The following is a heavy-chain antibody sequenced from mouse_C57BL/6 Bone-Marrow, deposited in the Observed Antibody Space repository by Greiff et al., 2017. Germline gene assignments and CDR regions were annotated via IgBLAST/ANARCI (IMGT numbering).Heavy chain of an antibody. J-gene: IGHJ3*01. V-gene: IGHV1-55*01. D-gene: IGHD2-10*01. Sequence: VQLQQPGAELVKPGASVKMSCKASGYTFTSYWITWVKQRPGQGLEWIGDIYPGSGSTNYNEKFKSKAPLTVDTSSSPAYMQLSSLTSEDSAVYYGARGTYYGVAYWGQGTLVTVSA. CDR3: ARGTYYGVAY. CDR1: GYTFTSYW. CDR2: IYPGSGST.